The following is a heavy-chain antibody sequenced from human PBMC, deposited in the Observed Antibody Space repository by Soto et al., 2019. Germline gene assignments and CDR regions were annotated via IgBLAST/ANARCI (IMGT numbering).Heavy chain of an antibody. Sequence: GGSLRLSCAASGLTFSGYAMSWVRQAPGKGLEWVSGISGGGGTTYYADSVKGRFTISRDNSKNTLYLQVNSLRAEDTAVYYCAKDQAAAGTISRYFQHWGQGTLVTVSS. CDR2: ISGGGGTT. D-gene: IGHD6-13*01. J-gene: IGHJ1*01. CDR3: AKDQAAAGTISRYFQH. CDR1: GLTFSGYA. V-gene: IGHV3-23*01.